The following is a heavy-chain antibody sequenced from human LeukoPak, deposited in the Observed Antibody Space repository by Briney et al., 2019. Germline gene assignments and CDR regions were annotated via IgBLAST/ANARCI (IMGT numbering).Heavy chain of an antibody. D-gene: IGHD5-18*01. V-gene: IGHV3-7*01. Sequence: TGESLRLSCAASGFTFSSYWMTWVRQAPGKGLEWVANIKEDGSEKHYVESVKGRFTISRDNAKNSLYLQMNSLRAEDTAVYYCARGLYSYGYVLDYWGQGTLVTVSS. CDR1: GFTFSSYW. CDR3: ARGLYSYGYVLDY. J-gene: IGHJ4*02. CDR2: IKEDGSEK.